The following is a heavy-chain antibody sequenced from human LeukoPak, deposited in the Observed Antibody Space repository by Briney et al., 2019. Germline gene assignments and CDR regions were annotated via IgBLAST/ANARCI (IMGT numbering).Heavy chain of an antibody. V-gene: IGHV3-23*01. J-gene: IGHJ4*02. D-gene: IGHD4-23*01. CDR1: GFAFSTYA. Sequence: GGSLRLSCAASGFAFSTYAMNWVRQAPGKGLEWVSAISGTGATTYYADSVKGRFTISRDNSKNTLYLQMNSLRAEDTAVYYCAKYAPPTTVATRYFDYWGQGTLVTVSS. CDR2: ISGTGATT. CDR3: AKYAPPTTVATRYFDY.